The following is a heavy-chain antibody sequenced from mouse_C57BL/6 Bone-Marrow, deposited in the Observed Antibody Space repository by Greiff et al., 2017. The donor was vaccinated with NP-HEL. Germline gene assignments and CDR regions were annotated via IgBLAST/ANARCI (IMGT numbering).Heavy chain of an antibody. D-gene: IGHD1-1*01. Sequence: VQLQQSGAELVRPGASVKLSCTASGFNIKDDYMHWVKQRPEQGLEWIGWIDPENGDTEYASKFQGKATITADTSSNTAYLQLSSLTSEDTAVYYCTSRALITTVVATQWNYFDYGGQGTTLTVSS. J-gene: IGHJ2*01. V-gene: IGHV14-4*01. CDR3: TSRALITTVVATQWNYFDY. CDR1: GFNIKDDY. CDR2: IDPENGDT.